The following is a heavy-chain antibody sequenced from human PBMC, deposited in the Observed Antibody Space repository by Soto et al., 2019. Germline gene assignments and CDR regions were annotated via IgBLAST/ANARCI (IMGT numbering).Heavy chain of an antibody. D-gene: IGHD3-16*02. Sequence: SETLSLTCTVSGVSIKIGGYYWSWIRQHPGKGLEWIGYIYYNGSTYYNPSLKSRLTISVDTSKNQFSLKLRSVTAADTAVYYCARQDRAQDFDYWGQGALVTVSS. CDR3: ARQDRAQDFDY. CDR2: IYYNGST. V-gene: IGHV4-31*03. J-gene: IGHJ4*02. CDR1: GVSIKIGGYY.